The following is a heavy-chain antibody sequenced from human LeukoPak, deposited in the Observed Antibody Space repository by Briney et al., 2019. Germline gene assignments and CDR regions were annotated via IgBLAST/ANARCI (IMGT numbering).Heavy chain of an antibody. CDR1: GGCISSSDHY. CDR3: ARLLLKSSYYESSAYEPPEY. D-gene: IGHD3-22*01. Sequence: SETLSLTCTVSGGCISSSDHYWGWIRQPPGKGLEWIGAIYYSGSTFYNPSLKSRATISVDTSKNHFSLNLSSVTAADTAVYYCARLLLKSSYYESSAYEPPEYWGQGALVTVSS. J-gene: IGHJ4*02. CDR2: IYYSGST. V-gene: IGHV4-39*02.